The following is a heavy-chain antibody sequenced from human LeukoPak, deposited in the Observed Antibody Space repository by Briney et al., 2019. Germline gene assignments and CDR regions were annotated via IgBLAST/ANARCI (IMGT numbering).Heavy chain of an antibody. V-gene: IGHV1-8*01. CDR3: ARGLNRPKLLWFGESLPTYYGMDV. D-gene: IGHD3-10*01. CDR1: GYTFTSYD. CDR2: MNPNSGNT. J-gene: IGHJ6*02. Sequence: GASVKVSCKASGYTFTSYDINWVRQATGQGLEWMGWMNPNSGNTGYAQKFQGRVTMTRNTSISTAYMELSSLRSEDTAVYYCARGLNRPKLLWFGESLPTYYGMDVWGQGTTVTVSS.